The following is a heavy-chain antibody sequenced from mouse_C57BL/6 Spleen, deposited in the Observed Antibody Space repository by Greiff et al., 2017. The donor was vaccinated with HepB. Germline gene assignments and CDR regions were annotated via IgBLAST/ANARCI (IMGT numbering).Heavy chain of an antibody. CDR2: IDPSDSYT. V-gene: IGHV1-69*01. J-gene: IGHJ1*03. D-gene: IGHD1-1*01. CDR3: ARSLLYGSRGYFDV. CDR1: GYTFTSYW. Sequence: QVQLQQPGAELVMPGASVKLSRKASGYTFTSYWMHWVKQRPGQGLEWIGEIDPSDSYTNYNQKFKGKSTLTVDKSSSTAYMQLSSLTSEDSAVYYCARSLLYGSRGYFDVWGTGTTVTVSS.